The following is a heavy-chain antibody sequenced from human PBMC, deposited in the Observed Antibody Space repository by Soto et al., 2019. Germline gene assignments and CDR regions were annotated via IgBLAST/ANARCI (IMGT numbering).Heavy chain of an antibody. CDR3: ARDQVGAATEYFQH. J-gene: IGHJ1*01. V-gene: IGHV3-66*01. Sequence: GSLRLSCAASGLTVSSNYMSWVRQAPGKGLEWVSVIYSGGSTYYADSVKGRFTISRDNSKNTLYLQMNSLRAEDTAVYYCARDQVGAATEYFQHWGQGTLVTVSS. CDR2: IYSGGST. CDR1: GLTVSSNY. D-gene: IGHD1-26*01.